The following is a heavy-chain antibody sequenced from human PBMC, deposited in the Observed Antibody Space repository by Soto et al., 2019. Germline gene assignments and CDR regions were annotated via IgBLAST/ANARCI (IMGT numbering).Heavy chain of an antibody. J-gene: IGHJ5*01. CDR3: ARNEYTSSELST. Sequence: GESLKISCKGSGYICTNYWISWVRQMRGKGLEWMGTIDPNDSDTHYSPSFQGHVTISADKSISTACLQWGSLNPSDSAMFYCARNEYTSSELSTWGPGTLVTVSS. D-gene: IGHD6-19*01. V-gene: IGHV5-10-1*01. CDR2: IDPNDSDT. CDR1: GYICTNYW.